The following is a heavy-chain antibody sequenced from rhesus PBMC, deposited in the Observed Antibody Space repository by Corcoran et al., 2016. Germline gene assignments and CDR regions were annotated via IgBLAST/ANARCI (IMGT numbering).Heavy chain of an antibody. D-gene: IGHD4-29*01. Sequence: QVTLKESGTALVKPTQTLTLTCTLSGFSISPTGTGVGWIPQPPGKALEWLASIYWNDSKYYSTALKSRLTISKDTSKNQVVLTMTNMDPVDTATYYCARVRPPTVATFAFSYWGQGVLVTVSS. J-gene: IGHJ4*01. V-gene: IGHV2-95*01. CDR2: IYWNDSK. CDR3: ARVRPPTVATFAFSY. CDR1: GFSISPTGTG.